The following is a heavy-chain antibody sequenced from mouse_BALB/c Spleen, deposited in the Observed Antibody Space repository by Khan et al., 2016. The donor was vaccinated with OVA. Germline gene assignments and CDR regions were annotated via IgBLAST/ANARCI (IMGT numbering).Heavy chain of an antibody. D-gene: IGHD2-14*01. CDR1: GYTFTSNT. CDR2: INPRSSYT. CDR3: ARRTTEYTMDY. V-gene: IGHV1-4*01. Sequence: VQLQQSGAELARPGASVKMSCKASGYTFTSNTMHWVKQRPGQGLEWIGYINPRSSYTNYNQKFKDKDTLTADKSSSTAYMQLSSLTSEDSAVYYCARRTTEYTMDYWGQGTSVTVSS. J-gene: IGHJ4*01.